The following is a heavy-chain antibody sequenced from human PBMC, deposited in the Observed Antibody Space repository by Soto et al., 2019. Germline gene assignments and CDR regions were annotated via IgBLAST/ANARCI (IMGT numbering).Heavy chain of an antibody. CDR2: MNPNSGNT. J-gene: IGHJ6*02. V-gene: IGHV1-8*01. CDR3: AKGNTGGFDYYYYGMDV. CDR1: GYTFTSYD. D-gene: IGHD3-10*01. Sequence: QVQLVQSGAEVKKPGASVKVSCKASGYTFTSYDINWVRQATGQGLEWMGWMNPNSGNTCYAQKFQGRVTMTRNTSISTAYMELSSLRSEDTAVYYCAKGNTGGFDYYYYGMDVWGQGTTVTVSS.